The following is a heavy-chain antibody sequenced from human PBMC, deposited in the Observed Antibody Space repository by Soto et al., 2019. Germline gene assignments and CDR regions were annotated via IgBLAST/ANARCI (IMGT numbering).Heavy chain of an antibody. J-gene: IGHJ4*02. CDR1: GFTFSSYG. CDR2: IWYDGSNK. D-gene: IGHD5-18*01. Sequence: GGSLRLSCAASGFTFSSYGMHWVRQAPGKGLEWVAVIWYDGSNKYYADSVKGRFTISRDNSKNTLYLQMNSLRAEDTAVYYCARDRTDGYSYGLLDYWGQGTLVTVSS. CDR3: ARDRTDGYSYGLLDY. V-gene: IGHV3-33*01.